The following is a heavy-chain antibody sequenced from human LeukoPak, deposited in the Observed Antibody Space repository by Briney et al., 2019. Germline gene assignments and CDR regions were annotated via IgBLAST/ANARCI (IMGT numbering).Heavy chain of an antibody. J-gene: IGHJ3*02. CDR2: IIPILGIA. Sequence: LVKVSCKASGGTFSSYTISWVRQAPGQGLEWMGRIIPILGIANYAQKFQGRVTITADKSTSTAYMELSSLRSEDTAVYYCARVECTTTLIAPDAFDIWGQGTMVTVSS. D-gene: IGHD3-3*01. V-gene: IGHV1-69*02. CDR3: ARVECTTTLIAPDAFDI. CDR1: GGTFSSYT.